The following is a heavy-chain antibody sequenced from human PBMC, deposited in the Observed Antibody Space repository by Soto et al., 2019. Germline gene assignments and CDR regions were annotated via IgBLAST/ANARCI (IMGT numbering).Heavy chain of an antibody. CDR2: ISDSGDTT. V-gene: IGHV3-23*01. J-gene: IGHJ4*02. CDR1: GFTISSNA. D-gene: IGHD1-1*01. Sequence: AGGSLRLSCAASGFTISSNAMYWVRQAPGKGLEWVSGISDSGDTTHYADSVKGRFTISRDTSKNTPYLQLNTLSAEDTAVYYHAKDKPGTTSCDYSGQGTLVTVSS. CDR3: AKDKPGTTSCDY.